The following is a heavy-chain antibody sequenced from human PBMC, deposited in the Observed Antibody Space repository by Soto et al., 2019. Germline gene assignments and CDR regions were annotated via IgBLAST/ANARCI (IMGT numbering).Heavy chain of an antibody. J-gene: IGHJ5*02. CDR2: IYSDGTT. D-gene: IGHD5-18*01. V-gene: IGHV3-53*01. CDR3: ARGAEVQLWLDETPS. CDR1: GFTVSTNY. Sequence: EVQLVESGGGLIQPGGSLRLSCAASGFTVSTNYMSWVRQAPGKGLEWVSVIYSDGTTYYADSVKGRFTISRDNSKNTLYLQMNSLRAEDTAVYYCARGAEVQLWLDETPSWGQGTLVTVSS.